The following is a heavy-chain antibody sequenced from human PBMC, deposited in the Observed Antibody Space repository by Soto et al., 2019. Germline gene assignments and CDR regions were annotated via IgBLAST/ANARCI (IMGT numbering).Heavy chain of an antibody. Sequence: PSETLSLTCTVSGGSMRGYSWSWIRQTPGKGLEWIGYVYYSGGTNYSPSFKRRVTISIDTTDNQFSLKVNSVTAADTAVYYCARETYGDYVGYFDPWGQGIQVT. CDR3: ARETYGDYVGYFDP. CDR1: GGSMRGYS. CDR2: VYYSGGT. J-gene: IGHJ5*02. D-gene: IGHD4-17*01. V-gene: IGHV4-59*01.